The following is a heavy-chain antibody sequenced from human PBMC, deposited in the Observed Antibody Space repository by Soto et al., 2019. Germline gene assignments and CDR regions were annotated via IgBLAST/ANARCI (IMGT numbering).Heavy chain of an antibody. V-gene: IGHV4-4*07. J-gene: IGHJ5*02. Sequence: SETLSLTCTVSGGSISSYYWSWIRQPAGKGLEWIGRIYTSGSTNYNPSLKSRVTMSVDTSKNQFSLKLSSVTAADTAVYYCARAEYSSPYNWFDPWGQGTLVTVSS. CDR1: GGSISSYY. CDR3: ARAEYSSPYNWFDP. CDR2: IYTSGST. D-gene: IGHD6-6*01.